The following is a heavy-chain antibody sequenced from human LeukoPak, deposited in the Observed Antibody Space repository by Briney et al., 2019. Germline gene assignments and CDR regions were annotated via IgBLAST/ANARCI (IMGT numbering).Heavy chain of an antibody. Sequence: SETLSLTCTVSGGSISSYYWSWIRQPPGKGLEWIGYIYDSGSTNYNPSLKSRVTISVDTSKNQIYLKLTSVTAADPAVYYCARVKAEQWLAFDYWGQGTLVTVSS. CDR2: IYDSGST. J-gene: IGHJ4*02. V-gene: IGHV4-59*01. D-gene: IGHD6-19*01. CDR1: GGSISSYY. CDR3: ARVKAEQWLAFDY.